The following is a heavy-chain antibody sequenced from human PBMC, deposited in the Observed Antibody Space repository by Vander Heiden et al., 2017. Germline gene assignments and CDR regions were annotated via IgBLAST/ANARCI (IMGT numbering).Heavy chain of an antibody. J-gene: IGHJ4*02. V-gene: IGHV3-21*01. CDR2: ISSSSSYI. Sequence: EVQLVESGGGLVKPGGSLRLSCAASGSTFSRYSMNWVRQAPGKGREWVASISSSSSYIYYADSVKGRFTISRDNAKNSLYLQMNSLRAEETAVYYCARVRGYYYDSSGYYYYWGQGTLVTVSS. D-gene: IGHD3-22*01. CDR1: GSTFSRYS. CDR3: ARVRGYYYDSSGYYYY.